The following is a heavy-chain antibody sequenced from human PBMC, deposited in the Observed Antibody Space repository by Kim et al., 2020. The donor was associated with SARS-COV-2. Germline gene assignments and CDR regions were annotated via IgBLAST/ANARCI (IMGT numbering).Heavy chain of an antibody. D-gene: IGHD6-13*01. J-gene: IGHJ4*02. Sequence: ADSVKSRVTISRDNDKNTLYLQIDSLRAEDTAVYYCAKAAAAGYFCYFVYWGQGTLVTVSS. CDR3: AKAAAAGYFCYFVY. V-gene: IGHV3-30*02.